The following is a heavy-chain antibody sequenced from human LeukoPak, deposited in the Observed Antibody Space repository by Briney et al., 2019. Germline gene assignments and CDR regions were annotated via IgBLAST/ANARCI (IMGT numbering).Heavy chain of an antibody. CDR2: IYHSGST. CDR3: AREDSSGYYPSGAFDI. Sequence: SETLSLTCAVSGGSISSSNWWSWVRQPPGKGLEWIGEIYHSGSTNYNPSLKSRVTISVDTSKNQFSLKLSSVTAADTAVYYCAREDSSGYYPSGAFDIWGQGTMVTVSS. V-gene: IGHV4-4*02. J-gene: IGHJ3*02. CDR1: GGSISSSNW. D-gene: IGHD3-22*01.